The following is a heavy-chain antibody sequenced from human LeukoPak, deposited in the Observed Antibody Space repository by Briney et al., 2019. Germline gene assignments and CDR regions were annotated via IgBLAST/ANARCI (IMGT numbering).Heavy chain of an antibody. D-gene: IGHD1-14*01. CDR3: ARDQTGPGDGGNWFDP. CDR2: INPNSGGT. CDR1: GYTFTGYY. Sequence: GASVKVSCKASGYTFTGYYMHWVRQAPGQGLEWMGWINPNSGGTNYAQKLQGRVTMTTDTSTSTAYMELRSLRSDDTAVYYCARDQTGPGDGGNWFDPWGQGTLVTVSS. J-gene: IGHJ5*02. V-gene: IGHV1-2*02.